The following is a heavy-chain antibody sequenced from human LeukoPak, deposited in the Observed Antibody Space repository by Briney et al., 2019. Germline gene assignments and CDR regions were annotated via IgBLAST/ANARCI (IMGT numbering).Heavy chain of an antibody. CDR1: GFTFNNYA. J-gene: IGHJ4*02. CDR2: ISGSGGST. Sequence: GGSLRLSCAASGFTFNNYAMNWVRQAPGKGPEWVSAISGSGGSTYYADSVKGRFTISRDNSKNTLYLQMNSLRAEDTAVYYCAIGAMVTALDYWGQGTLVTVSS. V-gene: IGHV3-23*01. CDR3: AIGAMVTALDY. D-gene: IGHD5-18*01.